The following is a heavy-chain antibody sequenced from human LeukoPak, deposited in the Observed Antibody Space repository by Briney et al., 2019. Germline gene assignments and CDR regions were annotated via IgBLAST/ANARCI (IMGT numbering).Heavy chain of an antibody. CDR2: ISGSGGRT. CDR3: AKGHRSSGTSYFDY. Sequence: GGSLRLSCAASGFTFSNYAMNWVRQAPGKGLEWVSAISGSGGRTYYADSVKGRFTISRDNSKNTLYLQMNSLRAEDTAVYYCAKGHRSSGTSYFDYWGQGTLVTVSS. J-gene: IGHJ4*02. CDR1: GFTFSNYA. D-gene: IGHD6-19*01. V-gene: IGHV3-23*01.